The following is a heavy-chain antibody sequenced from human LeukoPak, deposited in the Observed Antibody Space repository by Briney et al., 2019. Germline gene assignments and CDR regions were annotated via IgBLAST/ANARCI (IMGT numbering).Heavy chain of an antibody. CDR1: GFTFSSYW. CDR3: AKIPHPEQWLVADYDY. J-gene: IGHJ4*02. Sequence: GGSLRLSCAASGFTFSSYWMSWVRQAPGKGLEWVANIKQDGSEKYYVDSVKGRFTISRDNAKNILYLQMSSLRAEDTAMYYCAKIPHPEQWLVADYDYWGQGTLVTVSS. D-gene: IGHD6-19*01. CDR2: IKQDGSEK. V-gene: IGHV3-7*03.